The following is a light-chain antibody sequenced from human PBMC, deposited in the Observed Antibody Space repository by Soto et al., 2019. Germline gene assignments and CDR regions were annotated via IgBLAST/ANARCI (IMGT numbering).Light chain of an antibody. CDR1: HGIVNA. CDR2: DAS. J-gene: IGKJ4*01. V-gene: IGKV1D-13*01. Sequence: AIQLTQSPSSLSASVGDRVTLACRTSHGIVNALAWYQQKPGRPPKLLMYDASILQSGAPLRFSGSGSGTDFTLTITGLQPEDFAPYFCQQYGNYPHSFGGGTTVEVK. CDR3: QQYGNYPHS.